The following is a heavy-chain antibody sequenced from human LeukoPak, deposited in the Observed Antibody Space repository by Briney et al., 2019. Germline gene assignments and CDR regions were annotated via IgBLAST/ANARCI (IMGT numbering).Heavy chain of an antibody. Sequence: SETLSLTCTVSGGSISSYYWSWIRQPPGKGLEWIGEINHSGSTNYNPSLKSRVTISVDTSKNQFSLKLSSVTAADTAVYYCARGPYSQWLVRYFDYWGQGTLVTVSS. J-gene: IGHJ4*02. CDR2: INHSGST. D-gene: IGHD6-19*01. V-gene: IGHV4-34*01. CDR1: GGSISSYY. CDR3: ARGPYSQWLVRYFDY.